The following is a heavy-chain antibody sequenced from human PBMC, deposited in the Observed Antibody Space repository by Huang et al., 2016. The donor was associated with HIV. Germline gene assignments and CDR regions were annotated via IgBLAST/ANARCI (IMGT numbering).Heavy chain of an antibody. CDR2: ISSGGDTT. D-gene: IGHD3-10*01. V-gene: IGHV3-11*01. CDR3: AREGITMIGGVDDSYGLDV. CDR1: GFFFSDYY. Sequence: QEQLVESGGGLVKPGQSLRLSCAASGFFFSDYYMGWIRQAPGKGLDWVSYISSGGDTTYYADSVKGRFSISRDNAKNSLYLQMHSLRAEDTAVYYCAREGITMIGGVDDSYGLDVWGRGTTVTVSS. J-gene: IGHJ6*02.